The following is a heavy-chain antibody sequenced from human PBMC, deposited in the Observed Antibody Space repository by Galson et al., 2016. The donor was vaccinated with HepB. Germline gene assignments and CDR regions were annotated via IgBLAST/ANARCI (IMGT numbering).Heavy chain of an antibody. V-gene: IGHV1-58*01. CDR1: GFTFTSSA. CDR2: IVVGSGNT. CDR3: AAMGHYYDSSGYIP. Sequence: SVKVSCKASGFTFTSSAVQWVRQARGQRLEWIGWIVVGSGNTNYAQKFQERVTITRDMSTSTAYMELSSLRSEDTAVYYCAAMGHYYDSSGYIPWGHGTLVTVSS. D-gene: IGHD3-22*01. J-gene: IGHJ5*02.